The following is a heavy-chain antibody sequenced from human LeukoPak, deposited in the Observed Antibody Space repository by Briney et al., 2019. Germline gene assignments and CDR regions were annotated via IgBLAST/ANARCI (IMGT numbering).Heavy chain of an antibody. Sequence: GGSLRLSCAASGLTFDTYAMNWVRQAPGRGLVWVSRINSDGSSTTYADSVRGRFTISRDNAKNTLYLQMNSLRAEDTAVYYCGGSSSSNWFDPWGQGTLVTVSS. D-gene: IGHD6-6*01. J-gene: IGHJ5*02. CDR2: INSDGSST. CDR1: GLTFDTYA. V-gene: IGHV3-74*03. CDR3: GGSSSSNWFDP.